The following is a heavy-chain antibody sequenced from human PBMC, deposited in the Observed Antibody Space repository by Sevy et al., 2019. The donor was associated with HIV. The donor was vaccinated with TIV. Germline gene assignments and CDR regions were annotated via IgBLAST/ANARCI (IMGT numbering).Heavy chain of an antibody. D-gene: IGHD3-3*01. Sequence: SETLSLTCTVSGGSISSYYWSWIRQPPGKGLEWIGYIYYSVSTNYNPSLKSRVTISVDTSKNQFSLKLSSVTAADTAVYYCARDQSNYDFWSGYYSDWFDPWGQGTLVTVSS. CDR1: GGSISSYY. J-gene: IGHJ5*02. CDR3: ARDQSNYDFWSGYYSDWFDP. V-gene: IGHV4-59*01. CDR2: IYYSVST.